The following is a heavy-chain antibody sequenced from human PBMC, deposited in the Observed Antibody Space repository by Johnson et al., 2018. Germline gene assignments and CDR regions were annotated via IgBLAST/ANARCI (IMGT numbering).Heavy chain of an antibody. D-gene: IGHD3-22*01. CDR1: GGSISSYY. CDR3: ARGTDYNDRSGYYSRDAFDI. Sequence: QVQLQESGPGLVKPSETLSLTCTVAGGSISSYYWSWIRQPPGKGLEWLGYIYYSGSTNSNPSLKSRVTISVDTSKNQFSLKLSSVTAADTAVYYCARGTDYNDRSGYYSRDAFDIWGQGTMVTVSS. CDR2: IYYSGST. V-gene: IGHV4-59*01. J-gene: IGHJ3*02.